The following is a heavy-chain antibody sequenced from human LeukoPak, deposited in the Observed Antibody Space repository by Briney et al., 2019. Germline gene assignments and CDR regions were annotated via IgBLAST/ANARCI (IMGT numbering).Heavy chain of an antibody. V-gene: IGHV3-21*01. J-gene: IGHJ4*02. CDR2: ISSSSSYI. CDR1: GFTFSSYS. D-gene: IGHD1-26*01. CDR3: ARDEYSGSYCFDY. Sequence: GGSLRLSCAASGFTFSSYSMNWVRQAPGKGLEWVSSISSSSSYIYYADSVKGRFTIPRDNAKNSLYLQMNSLRAEDTAVYYCARDEYSGSYCFDYWGQGTLVTVSS.